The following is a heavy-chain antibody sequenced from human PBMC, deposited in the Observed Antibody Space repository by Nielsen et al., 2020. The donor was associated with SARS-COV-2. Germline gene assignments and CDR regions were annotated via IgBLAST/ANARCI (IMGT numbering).Heavy chain of an antibody. CDR1: GFIVSDKY. CDR3: AKLPGRGRGYSYGDVGY. J-gene: IGHJ4*02. V-gene: IGHV3-53*01. D-gene: IGHD5-18*01. Sequence: GGSLRLSCAASGFIVSDKYMSWVRQAPGKGLECVSVIYSGGSTYYADSVKGRFTISRDNSKNTLYLQMNSLRAEDTAVYYCAKLPGRGRGYSYGDVGYWGQGTLVTVSS. CDR2: IYSGGST.